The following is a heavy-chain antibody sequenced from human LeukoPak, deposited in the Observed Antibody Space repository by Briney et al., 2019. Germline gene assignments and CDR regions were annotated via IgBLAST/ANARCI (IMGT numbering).Heavy chain of an antibody. CDR3: ARGHYYGSVYYGMDV. CDR1: GGSISSTSYY. Sequence: PSETLSLTCTVSGGSISSTSYYWGWIRQPPGKGLEWIGSIYYSGSTYYNPSLKSRVTISVDTSKNQFSLKLSSVTAADTAVYYCARGHYYGSVYYGMDVWGQGTTVTVSS. V-gene: IGHV4-39*01. J-gene: IGHJ6*02. CDR2: IYYSGST. D-gene: IGHD3-10*01.